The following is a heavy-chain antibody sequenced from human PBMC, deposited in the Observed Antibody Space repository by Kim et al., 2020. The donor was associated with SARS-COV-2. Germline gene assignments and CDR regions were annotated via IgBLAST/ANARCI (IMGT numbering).Heavy chain of an antibody. CDR1: GFIFSSHG. CDR2: TSYDGSKK. V-gene: IGHV3-33*05. CDR3: ARWSGNYPLYYFDY. Sequence: GGSLRLSCAASGFIFSSHGMYWVRQAPGKGLEWVAVTSYDGSKKYYVDSVKGRFTISRDDSKNTLYLQMNSLRPEDTAVYYCARWSGNYPLYYFDYWGQGTLVTVSS. J-gene: IGHJ4*02. D-gene: IGHD1-26*01.